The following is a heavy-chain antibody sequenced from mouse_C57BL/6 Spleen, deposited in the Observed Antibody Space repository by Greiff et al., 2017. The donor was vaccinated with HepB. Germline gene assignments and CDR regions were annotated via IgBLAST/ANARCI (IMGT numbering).Heavy chain of an antibody. V-gene: IGHV1-22*01. CDR3: ARSNDYDGRPWFAD. D-gene: IGHD2-4*01. CDR1: GYTFTDYN. CDR2: INPNNGGT. J-gene: IGHJ3*01. Sequence: EVQLQQSGPELVKPGASVKMSCKASGYTFTDYNMHWVKQSHGKSLEWIGYINPNNGGTSYNQKFKGKATLTVNKSSSTAYMELRSLTSEDSAVYYCARSNDYDGRPWFADWGQGTLVTVSA.